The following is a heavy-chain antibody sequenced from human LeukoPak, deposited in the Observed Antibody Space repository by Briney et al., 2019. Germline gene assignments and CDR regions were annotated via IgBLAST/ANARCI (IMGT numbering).Heavy chain of an antibody. CDR1: GFTFSSYG. Sequence: GGSLRLSCAASGFTFSSYGMHWVHQAPGKGLEWVAVISYDGSNKYYADSVKGRFTISRDNSKNTLYLQMNSLRAEDTAVYYCAKDRGSGSRKLYYFDYWGQGTLVTVSS. D-gene: IGHD3-10*01. CDR2: ISYDGSNK. CDR3: AKDRGSGSRKLYYFDY. V-gene: IGHV3-30*18. J-gene: IGHJ4*02.